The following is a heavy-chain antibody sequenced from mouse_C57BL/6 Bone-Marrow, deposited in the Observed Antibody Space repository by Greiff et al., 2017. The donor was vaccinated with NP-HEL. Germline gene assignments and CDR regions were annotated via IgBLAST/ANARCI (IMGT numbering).Heavy chain of an antibody. V-gene: IGHV14-2*01. D-gene: IGHD1-1*01. CDR1: GFNITDYY. CDR2: IDPEDGET. Sequence: VQLQQSGAELVKPGASVKLSCTASGFNITDYYMPWVKQRPEQGLEWIGRIDPEDGETKYAPKFQGKATITADTSSNTAYLPLSSLTSEDTAVYYCGRGVVAEYYAMDYWGQGTSVTVSS. CDR3: GRGVVAEYYAMDY. J-gene: IGHJ4*01.